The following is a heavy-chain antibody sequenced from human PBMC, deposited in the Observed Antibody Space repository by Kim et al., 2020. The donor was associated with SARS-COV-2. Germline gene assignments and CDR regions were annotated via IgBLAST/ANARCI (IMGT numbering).Heavy chain of an antibody. Sequence: SVKVSCKASGGTFSSYAISWVRQAPGQGLEWMGGIIPIFGTANYAQKFQGRVTITADESTSTAYMELSSLRSEDTAVYYCARVLWFGDLGDISNWFDPWGQGTLVTVSS. J-gene: IGHJ5*02. CDR1: GGTFSSYA. CDR3: ARVLWFGDLGDISNWFDP. CDR2: IIPIFGTA. D-gene: IGHD3-10*01. V-gene: IGHV1-69*13.